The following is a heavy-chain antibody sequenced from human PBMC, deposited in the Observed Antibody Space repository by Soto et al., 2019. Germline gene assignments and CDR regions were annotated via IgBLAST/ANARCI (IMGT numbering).Heavy chain of an antibody. D-gene: IGHD6-13*01. J-gene: IGHJ6*02. CDR2: ITGGGGST. CDR1: GFTFTTYA. Sequence: GGSLRLSCSASGFTFTTYAMSWVRQAPGKGLERVSAITGGGGSTYYAASVKGRFTISRDNSKNTLYLQMNSLTADDTALYYCAKAAPWGAAAGTHYYYFYGMDVRGQGTTVTVSS. V-gene: IGHV3-23*01. CDR3: AKAAPWGAAAGTHYYYFYGMDV.